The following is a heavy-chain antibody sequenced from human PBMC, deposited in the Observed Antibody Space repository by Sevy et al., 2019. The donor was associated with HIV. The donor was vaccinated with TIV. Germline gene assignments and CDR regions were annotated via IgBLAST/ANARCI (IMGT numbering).Heavy chain of an antibody. V-gene: IGHV3-33*01. D-gene: IGHD6-6*01. CDR3: ARGLAALPGYYYGMDV. CDR2: ILYDGSKK. J-gene: IGHJ6*02. Sequence: GGSLRLSCAASGFTFSSYGMHWVRQAPGKGLEWVAVILYDGSKKYYADSVKGRFTISRDNSKNTFYLQMRSLTSEDTAVYYCARGLAALPGYYYGMDVWGQGTAVTVSS. CDR1: GFTFSSYG.